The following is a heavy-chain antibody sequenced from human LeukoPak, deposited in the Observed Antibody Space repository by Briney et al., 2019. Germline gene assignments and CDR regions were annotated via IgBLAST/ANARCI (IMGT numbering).Heavy chain of an antibody. Sequence: GGSLRLSCAASGYTFSSYAMHWVRQTPGKGLEWVAVMSYDGSTKYYADSVKGRFTISRDNAKNSLYLQMNSLRAEDTAVYYCARDPVATITPFDYWGQGTLVTVSS. J-gene: IGHJ4*02. CDR3: ARDPVATITPFDY. CDR2: MSYDGSTK. CDR1: GYTFSSYA. V-gene: IGHV3-30*04. D-gene: IGHD5-12*01.